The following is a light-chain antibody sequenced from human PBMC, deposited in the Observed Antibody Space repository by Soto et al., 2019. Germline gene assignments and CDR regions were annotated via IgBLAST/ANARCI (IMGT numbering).Light chain of an antibody. CDR1: QAISTW. CDR2: AAS. CDR3: QQANSFPRT. J-gene: IGKJ1*01. Sequence: DLQMTQSPSSVSASVGDSVTITCRASQAISTWLAWYQQKPGKAPKLLIYAASNLQTGVPSRFSGSGSGTDFTITISSLQPEDFATYYCQQANSFPRTFGQGTKVEIK. V-gene: IGKV1D-12*01.